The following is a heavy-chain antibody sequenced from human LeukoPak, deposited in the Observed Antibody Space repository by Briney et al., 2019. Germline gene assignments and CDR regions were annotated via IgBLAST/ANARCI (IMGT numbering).Heavy chain of an antibody. J-gene: IGHJ6*03. V-gene: IGHV3-30*04. CDR3: ARDIVVVVAATYYYYYMDV. Sequence: GGSLRLSCAPSGFTFSRYAIHWVRQAPGKGLEWVAVISYDGSKKYYGDSVKGRFTISRDNSKNTLYLQMNSLRAEDTAVYYCARDIVVVVAATYYYYYMDVWGKGSTVTISS. CDR1: GFTFSRYA. CDR2: ISYDGSKK. D-gene: IGHD2-15*01.